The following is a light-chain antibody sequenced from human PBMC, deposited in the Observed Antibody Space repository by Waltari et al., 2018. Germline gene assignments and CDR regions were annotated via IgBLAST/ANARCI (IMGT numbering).Light chain of an antibody. J-gene: IGLJ1*01. V-gene: IGLV2-14*01. CDR2: EVS. CDR1: DSDVGAYDL. CDR3: SSYTTSSAPGV. Sequence: QSALTQPASVSGSPGQSITISCSGTDSDVGAYDLASWYQQNPGKAPHLIIYEVSNRPSGISNRFSASKSGNTASLTISGLQAEDEADYYCSSYTTSSAPGVFGTGTRVTVL.